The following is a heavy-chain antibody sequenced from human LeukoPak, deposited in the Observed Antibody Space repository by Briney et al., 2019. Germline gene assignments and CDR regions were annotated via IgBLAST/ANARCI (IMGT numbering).Heavy chain of an antibody. Sequence: PGGSLRLSCAASQFSISYDWMHWVRQAPGKGLEWVASIKEDGRDIHYLDSVKGRLSISRDNAKNSLYLEMNTLRAEDTAVYYCVRGSGWFFGLWGQGSLVTVSS. CDR3: VRGSGWFFGL. V-gene: IGHV3-7*01. CDR1: QFSISYDW. CDR2: IKEDGRDI. J-gene: IGHJ4*02. D-gene: IGHD6-19*01.